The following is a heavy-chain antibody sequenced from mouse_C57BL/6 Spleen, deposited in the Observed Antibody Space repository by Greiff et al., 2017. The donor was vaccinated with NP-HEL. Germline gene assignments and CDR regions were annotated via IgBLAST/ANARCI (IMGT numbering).Heavy chain of an antibody. CDR1: GFTFSSYG. D-gene: IGHD1-1*01. Sequence: EVQLVESGGDLVKPGGSLKLSCAASGFTFSSYGMSWVRQTPDKRLEWVATISSGGSYTYYPDSVKGRSTISRDNAKNTLYLQMSSLKSEDTAMYYCARRYYGSSYNYFDYWGQGTTLTVSS. V-gene: IGHV5-6*01. CDR3: ARRYYGSSYNYFDY. J-gene: IGHJ2*01. CDR2: ISSGGSYT.